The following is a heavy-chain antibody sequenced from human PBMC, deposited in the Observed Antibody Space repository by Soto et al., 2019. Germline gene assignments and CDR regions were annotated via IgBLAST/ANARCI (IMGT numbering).Heavy chain of an antibody. J-gene: IGHJ4*02. V-gene: IGHV1-18*04. Sequence: QVQLVQSGAEVKKPGASVKVSCKASGYTFTSYGISWVRQAPGQGLEWMGWISAYNGNTNYAQKLQGRVTMTTDTSTSTAYMELRSLRSDDTAVYYCARTSLYYYDSSGPVYFDYWGQGTLVTVSS. CDR3: ARTSLYYYDSSGPVYFDY. D-gene: IGHD3-22*01. CDR1: GYTFTSYG. CDR2: ISAYNGNT.